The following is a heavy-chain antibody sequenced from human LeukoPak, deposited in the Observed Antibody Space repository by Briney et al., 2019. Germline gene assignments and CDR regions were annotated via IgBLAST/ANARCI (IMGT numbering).Heavy chain of an antibody. CDR2: INPNSGGT. D-gene: IGHD3-3*01. Sequence: ASVKVSCKASGYTFTGYYMHWVRQAPGQGLEWMGWINPNSGGTNYAQKFQGWVTMTEDTSTGTVYLELSSLRFEDTAIYYCTTNLISLFGVGYWGHGTLVTVSS. J-gene: IGHJ4*01. CDR3: TTNLISLFGVGY. V-gene: IGHV1-2*04. CDR1: GYTFTGYY.